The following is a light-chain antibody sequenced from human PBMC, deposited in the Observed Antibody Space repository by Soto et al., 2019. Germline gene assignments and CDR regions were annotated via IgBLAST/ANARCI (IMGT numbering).Light chain of an antibody. Sequence: DIQMTQSPSSVSASVGDRVTITCRASQSISSYLNWFQQKPGKAPKLLIYKASSLESGVPSRFSGSGSGTEFTLTISSLQPDDFATYYCQQYNSYPKTFGQGTKVDIK. V-gene: IGKV1-5*03. J-gene: IGKJ2*01. CDR2: KAS. CDR1: QSISSY. CDR3: QQYNSYPKT.